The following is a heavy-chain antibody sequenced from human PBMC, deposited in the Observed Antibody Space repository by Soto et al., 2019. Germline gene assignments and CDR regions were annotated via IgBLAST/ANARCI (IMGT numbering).Heavy chain of an antibody. CDR2: INAANGDT. Sequence: SVKVACKAPAYAVASYGIHGFRQAPGQSLEWMGWINAANGDTKYAPKFQGRVTITRDTSASTAYMELSSLRSEYTAVYYCARGVVQAATTYYYYYYGMDVWGQGTPVTVSS. CDR1: AYAVASYG. V-gene: IGHV1-3*01. CDR3: ARGVVQAATTYYYYYYGMDV. J-gene: IGHJ6*02. D-gene: IGHD2-2*01.